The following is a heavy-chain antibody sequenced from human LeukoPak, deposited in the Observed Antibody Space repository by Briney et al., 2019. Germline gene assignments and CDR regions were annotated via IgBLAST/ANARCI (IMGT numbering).Heavy chain of an antibody. J-gene: IGHJ3*02. CDR3: ARVYSSSWTGKGAFDI. CDR2: MNPNSGNT. Sequence: ASVKVSCKASGYTFTSYDINWVRQATGQGLEWMGWMNPNSGNTGYAQKFQGRVTMTRNTSISTAYMELSSLRSEDTAVYYCARVYSSSWTGKGAFDIWGQGTMVTVSS. D-gene: IGHD6-13*01. V-gene: IGHV1-8*02. CDR1: GYTFTSYD.